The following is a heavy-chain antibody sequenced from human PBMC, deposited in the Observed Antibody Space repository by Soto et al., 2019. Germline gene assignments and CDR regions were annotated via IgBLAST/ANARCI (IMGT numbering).Heavy chain of an antibody. V-gene: IGHV3-30*18. J-gene: IGHJ4*02. Sequence: GGSLRLSCAVSGFTFSSYGMHWVRQAPGKGLEWVAIISYDRSLKYYADSVKGRFTISRDNSKNTLYLQMNNLRTEDTAVYYCAKDRWRLVMIFDYWGQGILVTVS. CDR1: GFTFSSYG. CDR3: AKDRWRLVMIFDY. D-gene: IGHD3-9*01. CDR2: ISYDRSLK.